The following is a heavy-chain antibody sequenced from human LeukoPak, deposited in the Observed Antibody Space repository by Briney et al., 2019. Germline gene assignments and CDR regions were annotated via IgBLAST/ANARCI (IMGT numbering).Heavy chain of an antibody. CDR1: GGSTSSYY. CDR2: IYYSGNT. J-gene: IGHJ5*02. Sequence: SETLSLTCTVSGGSTSSYYWSWIRQPPGKGLEWIGYIYYSGNTNYNPSLKSRVTISVDTSKNQFSLKLSSVTAADTAVYYCARRGVATITWGQGTLVTVSS. CDR3: ARRGVATIT. D-gene: IGHD5-24*01. V-gene: IGHV4-59*08.